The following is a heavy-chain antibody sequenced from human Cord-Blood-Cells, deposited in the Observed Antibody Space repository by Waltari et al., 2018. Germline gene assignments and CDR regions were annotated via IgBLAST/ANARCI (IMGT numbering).Heavy chain of an antibody. CDR1: GGTFSSYA. J-gene: IGHJ5*02. CDR2: IIPIFGTA. D-gene: IGHD3-3*01. Sequence: QVQLVQSGAEVKKPGSSVKVSCKASGGTFSSYAISWVRQAPGQGLEWMGGIIPIFGTANYAQKFQGRVTITADKSTSTAYMELSSLRSEDTAVYYCARDTSQEYYDFWSGYYGFDPWGQGTLVTVSS. V-gene: IGHV1-69*06. CDR3: ARDTSQEYYDFWSGYYGFDP.